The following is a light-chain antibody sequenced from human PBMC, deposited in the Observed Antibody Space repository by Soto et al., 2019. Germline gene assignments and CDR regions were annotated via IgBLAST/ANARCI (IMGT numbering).Light chain of an antibody. J-gene: IGKJ2*01. Sequence: EVVLTQSPGTLSLSPGERATLSCRASQSVSNNYLAWYQQKPGQSPKLLIFGSSDRATGIPDRFSGSGSGTAFTLTIISLEPEDFAVYYCQQYGSSPPYTFGQGTKLETK. V-gene: IGKV3-20*01. CDR3: QQYGSSPPYT. CDR1: QSVSNNY. CDR2: GSS.